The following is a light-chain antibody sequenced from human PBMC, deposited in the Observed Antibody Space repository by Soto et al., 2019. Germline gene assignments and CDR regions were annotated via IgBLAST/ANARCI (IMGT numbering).Light chain of an antibody. J-gene: IGKJ2*01. CDR3: QQYNNCPPIT. Sequence: EVVMTQSPATLSVSPGERATLSCRASQSVSSNLAWYQQKPGQAPRLLIYGASTRATGIPARFSGSGSGTEFTLAISRLLSEDFAIYYCQQYNNCPPITFGQGTRLEI. CDR1: QSVSSN. V-gene: IGKV3-15*01. CDR2: GAS.